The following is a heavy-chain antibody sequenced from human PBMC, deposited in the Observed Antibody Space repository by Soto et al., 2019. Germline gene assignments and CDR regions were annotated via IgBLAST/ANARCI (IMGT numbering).Heavy chain of an antibody. D-gene: IGHD3-22*01. CDR3: AKDYYYDTSGYLFDY. CDR2: ISYDGSNK. CDR1: GFTLSTYG. V-gene: IGHV3-30*18. Sequence: WESLPLPCAASGFTLSTYGMYWACQAPGKGLDGVAVISYDGSNKYYADSVKGRFTISRDKSKNTLYLQMNSLRADDTAVYYCAKDYYYDTSGYLFDYWGQGTLVTVSS. J-gene: IGHJ4*02.